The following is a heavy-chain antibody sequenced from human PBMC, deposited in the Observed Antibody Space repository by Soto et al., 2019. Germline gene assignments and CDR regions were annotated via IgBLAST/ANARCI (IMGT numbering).Heavy chain of an antibody. J-gene: IGHJ5*02. V-gene: IGHV3-33*01. CDR3: ARDPGVVITDYWFDP. CDR2: IWYDGSNK. D-gene: IGHD3-22*01. CDR1: GFTFSSYG. Sequence: QVQLVESGGGVVQPGRSLRLSCAASGFTFSSYGMHWVRQAPGKGLEWVAVIWYDGSNKYYADSVKGRFTISRDNSKNTLYLQMNSLRAEDTAVYYCARDPGVVITDYWFDPWGQGTLVTVSS.